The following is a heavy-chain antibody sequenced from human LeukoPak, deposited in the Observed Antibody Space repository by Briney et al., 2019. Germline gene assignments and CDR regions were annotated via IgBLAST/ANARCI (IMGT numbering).Heavy chain of an antibody. CDR3: AKDREKWGNYYYYGMDV. J-gene: IGHJ6*02. D-gene: IGHD1-26*01. CDR2: ISGSGGST. CDR1: GFTFSSYA. Sequence: GGSLRLSCAASGFTFSSYAMTWVRQAPGKGLEWVSGISGSGGSTYYADSVKGRFTISRDNSKNTLYLQMNSLRAEDTAVYYCAKDREKWGNYYYYGMDVWGQGTTVTVSS. V-gene: IGHV3-23*01.